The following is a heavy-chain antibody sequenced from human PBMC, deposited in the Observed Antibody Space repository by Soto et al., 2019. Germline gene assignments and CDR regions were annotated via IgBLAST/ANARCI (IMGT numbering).Heavy chain of an antibody. V-gene: IGHV3-74*01. D-gene: IGHD2-15*01. J-gene: IGHJ4*02. CDR2: INSDGSST. CDR1: GFTFSSYW. CDR3: VRTSLVVAAATREDY. Sequence: EVQLVESGGGLVQPGGSLRLSCAASGFTFSSYWMHWVRQAPGKGLVWVSRINSDGSSTSYADSVKGRFTISRDNAKNTTYLQMDSRRAADTAVYYCVRTSLVVAAATREDYWGQGPLVPVSS.